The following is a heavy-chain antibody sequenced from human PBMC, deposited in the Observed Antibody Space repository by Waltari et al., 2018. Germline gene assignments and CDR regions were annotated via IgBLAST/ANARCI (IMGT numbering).Heavy chain of an antibody. CDR1: GGSISTNYN. Sequence: QLQLQESGAGLVKPSATLSLTCTVSGGSISTNYNWGWIRQPPGKGLEWMGNMQYRGSTFYNPSLESRVTISLDTWKNQFSLRLSSVGAADTAVYFCGRIAFGDEGGYFQYWGQVTLVTVSS. V-gene: IGHV4-39*01. CDR3: GRIAFGDEGGYFQY. D-gene: IGHD4-17*01. CDR2: MQYRGST. J-gene: IGHJ1*01.